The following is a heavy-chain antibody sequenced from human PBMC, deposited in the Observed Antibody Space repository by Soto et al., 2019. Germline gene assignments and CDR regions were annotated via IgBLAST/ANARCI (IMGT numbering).Heavy chain of an antibody. D-gene: IGHD3-22*01. CDR1: GYRFTSYC. CDR2: IFPSDSDT. Sequence: GASLKISCRTSGYRFTSYCIAWVRQMPGKGLEWMGIIFPSDSDTRYSPSFQGQVTISADRSTSTVFLQWASLKASDTAVYFCARKDKSGYFNWFDPWGQGTLVTVSS. V-gene: IGHV5-51*01. CDR3: ARKDKSGYFNWFDP. J-gene: IGHJ5*02.